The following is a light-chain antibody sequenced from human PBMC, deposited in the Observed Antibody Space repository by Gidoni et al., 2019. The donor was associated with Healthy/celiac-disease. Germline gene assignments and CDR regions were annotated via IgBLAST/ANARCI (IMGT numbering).Light chain of an antibody. CDR1: QGISNY. Sequence: QMTQSPSSLSASVGYRVTITRRESQGISNYLAWYQQKPGKVPKLLIYAASTWQSGVPARFSGSGSGTDFTLTISRLQPEDVAAYYCQKYNSAPFTFGPGTKVDIK. J-gene: IGKJ3*01. V-gene: IGKV1-27*01. CDR3: QKYNSAPFT. CDR2: AAS.